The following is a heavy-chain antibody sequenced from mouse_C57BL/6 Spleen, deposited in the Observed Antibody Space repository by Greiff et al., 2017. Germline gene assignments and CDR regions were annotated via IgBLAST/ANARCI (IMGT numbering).Heavy chain of an antibody. V-gene: IGHV1-69*01. CDR1: GYTFTSYW. Sequence: QVQLQQPGAELVMPGASVKLSCKASGYTFTSYWMHWVKQRPGQGLEWIGEIDPSDSYTNYNQKFKGKSTLTVDKSSSTAYMQLSSLTSEDSAVYYCARSSPDLLLFAYWGQGTLVTVSA. CDR2: IDPSDSYT. J-gene: IGHJ3*01. D-gene: IGHD2-1*01. CDR3: ARSSPDLLLFAY.